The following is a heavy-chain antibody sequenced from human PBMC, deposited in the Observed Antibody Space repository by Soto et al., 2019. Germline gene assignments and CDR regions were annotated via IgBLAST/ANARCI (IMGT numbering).Heavy chain of an antibody. CDR3: VREGYYDVWGYYYGRDV. CDR2: INPSGST. V-gene: IGHV4-34*01. J-gene: IGHJ6*02. D-gene: IGHD3-3*01. Sequence: QVQLPQWGAGLLKPSETLSLTCAVYGGSLSHYYWSWIRQSPGKGLEWIGEINPSGSTTYNPSLKSRVTISVETSKHQFSLKLRYVPAADTAVYYCVREGYYDVWGYYYGRDVWGQGTTVTVSS. CDR1: GGSLSHYY.